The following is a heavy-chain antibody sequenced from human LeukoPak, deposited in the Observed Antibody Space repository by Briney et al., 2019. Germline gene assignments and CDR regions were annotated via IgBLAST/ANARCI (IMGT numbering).Heavy chain of an antibody. Sequence: GGSLRLSCAASGFTFSSYAMNWVRQAPGKGLEWVSTISGGDTSTFYADSVKGRFTISRGNSKNTLYLQMNNLRAEDTAVYYCARASPGGAFDVWGQGTIVTVSS. D-gene: IGHD2-8*02. CDR3: ARASPGGAFDV. CDR1: GFTFSSYA. V-gene: IGHV3-23*01. CDR2: ISGGDTST. J-gene: IGHJ3*01.